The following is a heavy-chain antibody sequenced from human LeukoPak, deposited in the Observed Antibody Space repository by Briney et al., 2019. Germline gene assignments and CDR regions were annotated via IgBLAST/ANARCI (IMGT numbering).Heavy chain of an antibody. CDR2: IYYSGST. CDR3: ARYGTTVTDAYDY. J-gene: IGHJ4*02. D-gene: IGHD4-11*01. V-gene: IGHV4-59*01. Sequence: SETLSLTCTVSGGSISSYYWSWVRQPPGKGLEWIGYIYYSGSTNYNPSLKSRVTISVDTSKNQFSLKLSSVTAADTAVYYCARYGTTVTDAYDYWGQGTLVTVSS. CDR1: GGSISSYY.